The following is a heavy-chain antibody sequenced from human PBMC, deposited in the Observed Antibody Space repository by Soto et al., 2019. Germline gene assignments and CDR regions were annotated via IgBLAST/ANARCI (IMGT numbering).Heavy chain of an antibody. CDR1: GGSVSSDTYY. Sequence: QVQLQESGPGLVKPSETLSLTCTVSGGSVSSDTYYWGWIRQPPGKGLEWIGYIYYSGSTNYNPSLESRATISADTSKNQFSLKLTSVTAADTAVYYCARVNYCSSSSCYWLDYWGQGSLVTVSS. CDR3: ARVNYCSSSSCYWLDY. J-gene: IGHJ4*02. V-gene: IGHV4-61*01. CDR2: IYYSGST. D-gene: IGHD2-2*01.